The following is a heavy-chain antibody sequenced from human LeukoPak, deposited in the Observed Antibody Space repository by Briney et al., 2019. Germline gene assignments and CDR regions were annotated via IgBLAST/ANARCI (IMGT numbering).Heavy chain of an antibody. D-gene: IGHD6-19*01. J-gene: IGHJ5*02. CDR3: ARHIAVAGHNWFDP. CDR1: GFTFSSYA. Sequence: GGSLRLSCAASGFTFSSYAMSWVRQAPGKGLEWVSAISGSGGSTYYADSVKGRFTISRDNSKNTLYLQMNSLRAEDTAVYYCARHIAVAGHNWFDPWGQGTLVTVSS. V-gene: IGHV3-23*01. CDR2: ISGSGGST.